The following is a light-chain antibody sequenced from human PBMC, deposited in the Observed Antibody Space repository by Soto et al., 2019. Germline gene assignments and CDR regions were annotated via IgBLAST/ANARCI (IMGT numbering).Light chain of an antibody. CDR3: QQYGSSPPT. CDR2: GAS. CDR1: QSVSSSC. Sequence: EIVLTQSPGTLSLSPGERATLSYRASQSVSSSCLAWYQQKPGQAPRLLIYGASSRATGIPDRFSGSGSGTDFTLTISRLEPEDFAVYYCQQYGSSPPTFGQGTKVEIK. J-gene: IGKJ1*01. V-gene: IGKV3-20*01.